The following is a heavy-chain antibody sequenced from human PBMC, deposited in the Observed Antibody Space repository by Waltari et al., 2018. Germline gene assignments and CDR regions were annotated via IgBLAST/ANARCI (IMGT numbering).Heavy chain of an antibody. V-gene: IGHV4-4*07. CDR1: GGAISSYY. D-gene: IGHD3-10*01. J-gene: IGHJ4*02. CDR3: ARDGYGSGSYYNTGDY. Sequence: QVQLQESGPGLVKPSETLSLTCTVSGGAISSYYWSWIRQPAGKGLEWIGRIYTSGSTNYNPSLKSRVTMSVDTSKNQFSLKLSSVTAADTAVYYCARDGYGSGSYYNTGDYWGQGTLVTVSS. CDR2: IYTSGST.